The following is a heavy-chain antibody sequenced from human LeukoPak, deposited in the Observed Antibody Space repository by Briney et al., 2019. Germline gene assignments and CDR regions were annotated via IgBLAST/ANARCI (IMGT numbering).Heavy chain of an antibody. Sequence: PSETLSLTCTVSGGSISSSSYYWGWIRQPPGKGLEWIGSIYYSGSTYYNPSLKSRVTISVDTSKNQFSLKLSSVTAADTAAYYCARRNSYYGSGSYYYYMDVWGKGTTVTVSS. CDR1: GGSISSSSYY. V-gene: IGHV4-39*01. CDR2: IYYSGST. CDR3: ARRNSYYGSGSYYYYMDV. D-gene: IGHD3-10*01. J-gene: IGHJ6*03.